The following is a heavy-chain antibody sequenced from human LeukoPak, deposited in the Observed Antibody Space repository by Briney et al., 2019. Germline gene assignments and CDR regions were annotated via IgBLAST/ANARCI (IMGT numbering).Heavy chain of an antibody. CDR2: IYTSGST. CDR1: GGSISSGSYY. D-gene: IGHD3-16*01. V-gene: IGHV4-61*02. CDR3: ARGGGERGPPTY. J-gene: IGHJ4*02. Sequence: PSQTLSLTCTVSGGSISSGSYYWSWIRQPAGKGLEWIGRIYTSGSTNYNPSLKSRVTISVDTSKNQFSLKLRSATAADTAVYYCARGGGERGPPTYWGQGTLVTVSS.